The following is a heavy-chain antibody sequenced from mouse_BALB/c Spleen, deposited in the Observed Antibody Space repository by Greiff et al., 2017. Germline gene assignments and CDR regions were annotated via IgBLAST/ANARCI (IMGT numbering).Heavy chain of an antibody. V-gene: IGHV3-2*02. CDR1: GYSITSDYA. CDR2: ISYSGST. D-gene: IGHD2-10*01. CDR3: ARSYYGNLYDYAMDY. J-gene: IGHJ4*01. Sequence: EVKLEESGPGLVKPSQSLSLTCTVTGYSITSDYAWNWIRQFPGNKLEWMGYISYSGSTSYNPSLKSRISITRDTSKNQFFLQLNSVTTEDTATYYCARSYYGNLYDYAMDYWGQGTSVTVSS.